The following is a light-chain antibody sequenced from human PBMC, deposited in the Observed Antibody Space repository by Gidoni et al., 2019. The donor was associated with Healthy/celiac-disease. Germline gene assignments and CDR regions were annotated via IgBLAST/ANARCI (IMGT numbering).Light chain of an antibody. CDR2: GNS. CDR1: SSNIGAGYD. J-gene: IGLJ2*01. V-gene: IGLV1-40*01. Sequence: QSVLTQPPSVSGAPGQRVTNSCTGSSSNIGAGYDVHWYPHLPGTAPKLLIYGNSNRPSGVPDRFSGSKSGTSASLAITGLQAEDEADYYCQSYDSSLSGVVFGGGTKLTVL. CDR3: QSYDSSLSGVV.